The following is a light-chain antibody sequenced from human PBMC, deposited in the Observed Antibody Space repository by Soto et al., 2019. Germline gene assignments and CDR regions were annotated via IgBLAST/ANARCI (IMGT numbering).Light chain of an antibody. V-gene: IGKV1-39*01. Sequence: DIQMTQSPSSLSASVGDRVTITCRASQSINRYLSWYQQKPGKAPKLLIYTAASLQSGVPSRFSGSASGTEFTLTISSLQPEDFGTYYCHQGYTAPWTFGQGTKVDIK. CDR2: TAA. CDR1: QSINRY. J-gene: IGKJ1*01. CDR3: HQGYTAPWT.